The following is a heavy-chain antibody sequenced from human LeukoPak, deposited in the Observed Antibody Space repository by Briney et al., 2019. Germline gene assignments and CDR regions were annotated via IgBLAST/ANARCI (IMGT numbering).Heavy chain of an antibody. V-gene: IGHV3-48*03. CDR3: ARDWIDRGTFDP. Sequence: GGSLRLSCAASGFTFSSYEMNWVRQAPGKGLEWVSYISSSGSTIYYADSVKGRFAISRDNAKNTLYLQMNSLRAEDTAVYYCARDWIDRGTFDPWGQGTLVTVSS. D-gene: IGHD2-2*03. J-gene: IGHJ5*02. CDR2: ISSSGSTI. CDR1: GFTFSSYE.